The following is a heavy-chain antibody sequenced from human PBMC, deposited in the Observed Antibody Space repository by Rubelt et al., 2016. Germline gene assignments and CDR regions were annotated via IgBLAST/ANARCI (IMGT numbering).Heavy chain of an antibody. CDR2: IYYSGST. CDR1: GGSISSYY. J-gene: IGHJ4*02. V-gene: IGHV4-59*08. CDR3: ARLSPEGRHFDY. Sequence: QVQLQESGPGLVKPSETLSLTCTVSGGSISSYYWSWIRQPPGKGLEWIGYIYYSGSTNYNPSLKSRVTISVDTSKNQFSLKLSSVTAADTAVYYCARLSPEGRHFDYWGQGTLVTVSS.